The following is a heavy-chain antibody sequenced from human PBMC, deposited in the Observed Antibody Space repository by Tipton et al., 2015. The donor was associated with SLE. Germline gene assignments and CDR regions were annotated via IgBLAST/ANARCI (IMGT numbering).Heavy chain of an antibody. CDR2: IYTSGST. V-gene: IGHV4-61*02. J-gene: IGHJ6*03. CDR3: AREGVGYQLFPDYSYYYMDV. D-gene: IGHD2-2*01. Sequence: TLSLTCTVSGGSFTSGTYYWSWIRQPAGKGLEWIGRIYTSGSTNYNPSLKSRVTISVDTSKNQFSLKLSSVTAADTAVYYCAREGVGYQLFPDYSYYYMDVWGKGTTVTVSS. CDR1: GGSFTSGTYY.